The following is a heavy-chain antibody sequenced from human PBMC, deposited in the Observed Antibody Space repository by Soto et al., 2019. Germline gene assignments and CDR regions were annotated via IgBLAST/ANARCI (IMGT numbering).Heavy chain of an antibody. CDR1: GGTFSNYV. Sequence: QVQLVQSGAEVKKPGSSVKVSCEASGGTFSNYVISWLRQAPGQGPEWMGGISPIYDAANYARKFRGRVTITADKSTNTAYMELISLKSEDTAIYYCARYWTAGNFYGAFDVWGQGTMVIVSP. V-gene: IGHV1-69*06. CDR2: ISPIYDAA. CDR3: ARYWTAGNFYGAFDV. J-gene: IGHJ3*01. D-gene: IGHD2-8*02.